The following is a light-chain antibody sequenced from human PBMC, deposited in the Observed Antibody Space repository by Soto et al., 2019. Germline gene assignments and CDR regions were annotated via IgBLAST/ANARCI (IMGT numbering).Light chain of an antibody. CDR3: QSYDSSLSGDVV. CDR1: SSNIGAGYD. Sequence: QSLLTQPPSVSGAPWQRVTISCTGSSSNIGAGYDVHWYQQLPGTAPKLLIYGNSNRPSGVPDRFSGSKSGTSASLAITGLQAEDEADYYCQSYDSSLSGDVVFGGGTKVTVL. V-gene: IGLV1-40*01. J-gene: IGLJ2*01. CDR2: GNS.